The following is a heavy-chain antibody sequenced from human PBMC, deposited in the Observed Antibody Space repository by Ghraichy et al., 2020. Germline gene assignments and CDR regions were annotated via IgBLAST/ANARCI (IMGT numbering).Heavy chain of an antibody. V-gene: IGHV3-7*01. CDR2: IKQDGSEK. CDR1: GFTFSSYW. CDR3: ARWGGTYYDFWSGYLHYYYYGMDV. J-gene: IGHJ6*02. Sequence: GVLRLSCAASGFTFSSYWMSWVRQAPGKGLEWVANIKQDGSEKYYVDSVKGRFTISRDNAKNSLYLQMNSLRAEDTAVYYCARWGGTYYDFWSGYLHYYYYGMDVWGQGTTVTVSS. D-gene: IGHD3-3*01.